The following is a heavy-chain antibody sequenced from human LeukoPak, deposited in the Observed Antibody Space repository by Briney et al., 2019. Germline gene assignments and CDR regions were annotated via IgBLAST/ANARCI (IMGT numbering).Heavy chain of an antibody. D-gene: IGHD4-17*01. CDR1: GFDLSPYT. J-gene: IGHJ4*02. V-gene: IGHV3-69-1*01. CDR2: ISSTSNM. Sequence: GGSLRLSCSASGFDLSPYTMNWVRQAPGKGLEWVAPISSTSNMYYGDSLKGRFTISRDNAKNTLYLQLGSLRAEDTATYYCARRVTTFLSWGQGTLVIVSS. CDR3: ARRVTTFLS.